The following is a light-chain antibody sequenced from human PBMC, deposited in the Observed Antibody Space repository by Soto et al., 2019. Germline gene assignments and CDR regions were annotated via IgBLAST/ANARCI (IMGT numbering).Light chain of an antibody. CDR2: DVS. CDR3: SSYTSSSTRVV. CDR1: SSDVGGYNY. J-gene: IGLJ2*01. V-gene: IGLV2-14*01. Sequence: QSALTQPASVSGSPGQSITISCTGTSSDVGGYNYVSWYQQHPGKAPKLIIYDVSNRPSGVSNRFSGSKSGNTASLTISGLQAEDEADYYCSSYTSSSTRVVFGGGTKLTGL.